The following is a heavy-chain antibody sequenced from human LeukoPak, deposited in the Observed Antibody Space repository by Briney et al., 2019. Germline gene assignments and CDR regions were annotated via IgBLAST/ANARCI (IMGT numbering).Heavy chain of an antibody. V-gene: IGHV4-34*01. J-gene: IGHJ4*02. CDR2: INHSGST. D-gene: IGHD2-2*01. CDR1: GGSFSGYY. Sequence: SETLSLTCAVYGGSFSGYYWSWIRQPPGKGLEWIGEINHSGSTNYNPSLKSRVTISVDTSKNQFSLKLSSVTAADTAVYYCARGVPAATPFDYWGQGTLVTVSS. CDR3: ARGVPAATPFDY.